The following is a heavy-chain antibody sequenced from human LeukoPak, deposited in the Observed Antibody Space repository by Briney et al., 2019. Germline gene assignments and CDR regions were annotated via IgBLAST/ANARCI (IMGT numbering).Heavy chain of an antibody. CDR1: GYRSTNYW. CDR2: IHPDDSDT. CDR3: ARPYGDGRAGDY. J-gene: IGHJ4*02. V-gene: IGHV5-51*01. D-gene: IGHD4-17*01. Sequence: GESLKISCEVSGYRSTNYWIGWVRQMPGKGLEWMGIIHPDDSDTKYSPSFQGQVTISVDKSISAAYLHWSSLKASDTAMYYCARPYGDGRAGDYWGQGTLVTVSS.